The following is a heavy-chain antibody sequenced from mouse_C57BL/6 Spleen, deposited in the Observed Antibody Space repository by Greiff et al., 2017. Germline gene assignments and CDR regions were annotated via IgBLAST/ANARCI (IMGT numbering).Heavy chain of an antibody. J-gene: IGHJ3*01. CDR1: GFSLTSYG. CDR3: AKGLYDYDGGGWFAY. V-gene: IGHV2-5*01. Sequence: QVQLQQSGPGLVQPSQSLSITCTVSGFSLTSYGVHWVRQSPGKGLEWLGVIWRGGSTDYNAAFMSRLSITKDNSKSQVFFKMNSLQADDTAIYYCAKGLYDYDGGGWFAYWGQGTLVTVSA. CDR2: IWRGGST. D-gene: IGHD2-4*01.